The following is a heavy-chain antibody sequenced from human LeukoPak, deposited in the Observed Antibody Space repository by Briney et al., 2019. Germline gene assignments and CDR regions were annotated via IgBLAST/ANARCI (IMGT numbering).Heavy chain of an antibody. J-gene: IGHJ5*02. V-gene: IGHV4-61*01. D-gene: IGHD5-18*01. Sequence: PSETLSLTCTVSGGSVSSGSYYWSWIRQPPGKGLEWIGYIYYSGSTNYNPSLKSRVTISVDTSKNQFSLKLSSVTAADTAVYYCARGGYSYGLDPWGQGTLVTVSS. CDR3: ARGGYSYGLDP. CDR2: IYYSGST. CDR1: GGSVSSGSYY.